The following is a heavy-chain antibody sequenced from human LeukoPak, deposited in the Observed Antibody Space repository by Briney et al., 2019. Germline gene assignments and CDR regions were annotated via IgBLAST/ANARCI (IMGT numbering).Heavy chain of an antibody. CDR3: ARLWFGELLEENWFDP. CDR2: IYPGDSDT. J-gene: IGHJ5*02. CDR1: GYSFTSYW. D-gene: IGHD3-10*01. Sequence: GESLEISCKGSGYSFTSYWIGWVRQMPGKGLEWMGIIYPGDSDTRYSPSFQGQVTISADKSISTAYLQWSSLKASDTAMYYCARLWFGELLEENWFDPWGQGTLVTVSS. V-gene: IGHV5-51*01.